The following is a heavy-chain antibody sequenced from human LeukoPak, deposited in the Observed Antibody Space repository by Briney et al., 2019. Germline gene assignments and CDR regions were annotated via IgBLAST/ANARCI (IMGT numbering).Heavy chain of an antibody. D-gene: IGHD6-19*01. Sequence: ASVKVSCKASGYTFTSYYMHWLRQAPGQGLEWIGIIDPNDGSTNYPQKFQGRVTMTRDTSTSTVYMELSSLRSEDTAVYYCARDTSGTRRGWFDPWGQGTLVTVSS. J-gene: IGHJ5*02. CDR3: ARDTSGTRRGWFDP. V-gene: IGHV1-46*01. CDR1: GYTFTSYY. CDR2: IDPNDGST.